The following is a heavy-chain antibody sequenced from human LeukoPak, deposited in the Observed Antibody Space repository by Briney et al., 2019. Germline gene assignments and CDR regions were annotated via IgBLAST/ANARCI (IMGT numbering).Heavy chain of an antibody. Sequence: SETLSLTCTVSGGSISSSSYYWGWIRQPPGKGLEWIGSIYYSGSTYYNPSLKSRVTISVDTSKNQFSLKLNSVTTADTAVYYCTRGAGWLIDYWGQGILVTVSS. V-gene: IGHV4-39*07. J-gene: IGHJ4*02. CDR1: GGSISSSSYY. CDR2: IYYSGST. D-gene: IGHD3-16*01. CDR3: TRGAGWLIDY.